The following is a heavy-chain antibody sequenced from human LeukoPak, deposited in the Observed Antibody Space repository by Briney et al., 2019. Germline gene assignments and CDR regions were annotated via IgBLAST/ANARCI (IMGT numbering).Heavy chain of an antibody. J-gene: IGHJ6*02. D-gene: IGHD5-12*01. CDR1: GYTFTSYG. CDR3: ARDPPQAVATLYYYYGMDV. Sequence: AAVKVSCKASGYTFTSYGISWVRQAPGQGREGMGWISAYNGNTNYAQKLQGRVTMTTDTSTSTAYMELRSLRSDDTAVYYCARDPPQAVATLYYYYGMDVWGQGTTVTVSS. V-gene: IGHV1-18*01. CDR2: ISAYNGNT.